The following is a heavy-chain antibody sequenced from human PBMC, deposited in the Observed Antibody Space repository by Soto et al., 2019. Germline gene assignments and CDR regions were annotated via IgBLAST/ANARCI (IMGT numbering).Heavy chain of an antibody. CDR1: GGSISSGGYY. CDR3: ARDRTTSGLDY. Sequence: SETLSLTCTVSGGSISSGGYYWSWIRQHPGKGLEWIGYIYYSGSTYYNPSLKSRVTISVDTSKNQFSLKLSSVTAADTAVDYCARDRTTSGLDYWGQGTLVTGSS. V-gene: IGHV4-31*03. CDR2: IYYSGST. J-gene: IGHJ4*02. D-gene: IGHD4-17*01.